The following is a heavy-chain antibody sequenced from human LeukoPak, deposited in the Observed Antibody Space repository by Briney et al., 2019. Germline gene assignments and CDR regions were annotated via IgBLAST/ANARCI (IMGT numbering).Heavy chain of an antibody. J-gene: IGHJ4*02. D-gene: IGHD5-24*01. CDR2: INSDGSST. CDR1: GFTFSSYW. Sequence: PGGSLRLSCAASGFTFSSYWMHWVRQAPGKGLVWVSRINSDGSSTSYADSVKGRFTISRDNAKNTLYLQMNSLRAEDTAVYYCAKRDGYTGGGFDYWGQGTLVTVSS. CDR3: AKRDGYTGGGFDY. V-gene: IGHV3-74*01.